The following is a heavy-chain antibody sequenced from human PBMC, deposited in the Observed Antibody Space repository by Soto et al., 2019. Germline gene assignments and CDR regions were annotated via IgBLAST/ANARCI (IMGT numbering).Heavy chain of an antibody. D-gene: IGHD3-3*01. J-gene: IGHJ4*02. V-gene: IGHV4-4*02. Sequence: QVQLQESGPGLVKPSGTLSLTCAVSSGSISSSNWWSWVRQPPGKGLEWIGEIYHSGSTNYNPSLKSRVTISVDKSKNQFSLQLSSVTAADTAVYYCARSQSYDFWSGLSYYLDYWGQGTLVTVSS. CDR2: IYHSGST. CDR3: ARSQSYDFWSGLSYYLDY. CDR1: SGSISSSNW.